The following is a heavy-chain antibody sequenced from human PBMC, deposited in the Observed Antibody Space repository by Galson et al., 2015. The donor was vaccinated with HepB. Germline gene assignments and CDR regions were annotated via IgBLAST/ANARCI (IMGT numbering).Heavy chain of an antibody. CDR1: GFSFSTYS. CDR3: ARVRYESASYWIDY. Sequence: SLRLTCAASGFSFSTYSMNWVRQAPGKGLEWPSSISNGGQYVYYADSVRGRFTISRDNAKNSLYLQLTSLRADDTALYYCARVRYESASYWIDYWGQGTLVTVSS. CDR2: ISNGGQYV. J-gene: IGHJ4*02. V-gene: IGHV3-21*01. D-gene: IGHD3-10*01.